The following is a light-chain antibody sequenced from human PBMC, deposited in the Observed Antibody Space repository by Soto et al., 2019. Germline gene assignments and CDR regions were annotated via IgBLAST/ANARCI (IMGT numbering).Light chain of an antibody. CDR1: QSVSSY. J-gene: IGKJ2*01. Sequence: EIMLTQSPATLSLSLGERATLSCRASQSVSSYLAWYQQRPGQAPRLLIYDASNRATVIPARFSGSGSGTDFTLTISRLEPEDFAVYYCQQRSNWPLYTFGQGTKLEIK. V-gene: IGKV3-11*01. CDR3: QQRSNWPLYT. CDR2: DAS.